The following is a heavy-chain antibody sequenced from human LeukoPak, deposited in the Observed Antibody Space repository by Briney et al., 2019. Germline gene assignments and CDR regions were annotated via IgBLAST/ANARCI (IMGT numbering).Heavy chain of an antibody. CDR3: ARLVITFGGVIVYFDY. CDR1: GGSISSYY. V-gene: IGHV4-59*08. Sequence: PSETLSLTCTVSGGSISSYYWSWIRQPPGKGLEWIGYIYYSGSTNYNPSLKSRVTISVDTSKNQFSLKLSSVTAADTAVYYCARLVITFGGVIVYFDYWGQGTLVTVSS. J-gene: IGHJ4*02. CDR2: IYYSGST. D-gene: IGHD3-16*02.